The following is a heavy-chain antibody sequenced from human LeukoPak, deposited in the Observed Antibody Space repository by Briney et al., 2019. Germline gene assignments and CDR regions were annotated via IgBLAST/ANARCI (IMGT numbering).Heavy chain of an antibody. CDR2: INHSGST. V-gene: IGHV4-34*01. CDR3: ARGGRQQQLVLCFVDY. D-gene: IGHD6-13*01. J-gene: IGHJ4*02. CDR1: GGSFSGYY. Sequence: SETLSLTCAVYGGSFSGYYWSWIRQPPGKGLEWIGEINHSGSTNYNPSLKSRVTISVDTSKNQFSLKLSSVTAADTAVYYCARGGRQQQLVLCFVDYWGQGTLVTVSS.